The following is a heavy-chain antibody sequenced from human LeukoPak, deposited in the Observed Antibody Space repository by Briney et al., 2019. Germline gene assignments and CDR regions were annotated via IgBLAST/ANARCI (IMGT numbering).Heavy chain of an antibody. V-gene: IGHV4-59*13. CDR2: ISYSGST. Sequence: PSETLSLTCTVSGGSITSYYWSWIRQPPGKGLEWIGYISYSGSTNYNPSLKSRVTISIDTSKNQFSQNLRSVTAADTAVYYCATESSGWTDFDYWGQGILVTVSS. CDR3: ATESSGWTDFDY. CDR1: GGSITSYY. D-gene: IGHD6-19*01. J-gene: IGHJ4*02.